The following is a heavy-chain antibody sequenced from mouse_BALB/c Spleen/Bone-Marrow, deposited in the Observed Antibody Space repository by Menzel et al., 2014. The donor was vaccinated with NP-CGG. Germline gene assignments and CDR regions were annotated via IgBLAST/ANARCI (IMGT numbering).Heavy chain of an antibody. J-gene: IGHJ3*01. CDR3: ARREYGNYVAY. CDR1: GFSLTGYG. V-gene: IGHV2-6-7*01. CDR2: IWGDGST. Sequence: QVQLQQSGPGLVAPSQSLSITCTVSGFSLTGYGVNWVRQPPGKGLEWLGMIWGDGSTDYNSALKSRLSISKDNSKSQVFLKMDSLQTDDTARYYCARREYGNYVAYWGQGTLVTVSA. D-gene: IGHD2-10*02.